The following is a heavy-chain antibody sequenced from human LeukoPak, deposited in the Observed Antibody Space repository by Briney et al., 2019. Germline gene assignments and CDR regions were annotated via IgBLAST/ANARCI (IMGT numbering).Heavy chain of an antibody. D-gene: IGHD2-21*02. Sequence: SETLPLTCAVYGGSLSYYYWSWIRQSPEKGLEWIGEINRSGSTNYNPSLKSRVSISVDTSKNQFSLKLSSVTAADTAVYYCARGGLYCGDDCYVDYWGQGTLVTVSS. CDR1: GGSLSYYY. CDR2: INRSGST. CDR3: ARGGLYCGDDCYVDY. V-gene: IGHV4-34*01. J-gene: IGHJ4*02.